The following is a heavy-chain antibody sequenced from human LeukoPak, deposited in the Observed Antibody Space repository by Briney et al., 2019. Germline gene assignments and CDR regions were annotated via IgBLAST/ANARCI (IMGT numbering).Heavy chain of an antibody. CDR2: ISGSGGTT. D-gene: IGHD6-25*01. Sequence: PGGSLRLSCAASGLTFSSYAMTWVRQTPGKGLEWVAAISGSGGTTYYADFAKGRFSISRDNSENTLYLQMYSLRAEDTAVYHCAKFFDPSGGASGWTWTMDYWGQGTLVIVSS. CDR3: AKFFDPSGGASGWTWTMDY. J-gene: IGHJ4*02. V-gene: IGHV3-23*01. CDR1: GLTFSSYA.